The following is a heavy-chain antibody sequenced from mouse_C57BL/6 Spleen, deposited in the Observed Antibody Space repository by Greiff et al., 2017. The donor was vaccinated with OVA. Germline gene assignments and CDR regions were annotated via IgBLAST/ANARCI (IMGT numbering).Heavy chain of an antibody. D-gene: IGHD1-1*01. CDR1: GYTFTGYW. CDR2: ILPGSGST. CDR3: ARHLDYYGSSYWYFDV. V-gene: IGHV1-9*01. Sequence: VKLQESGAELMKPGASVKLSCKATGYTFTGYWIEWVKQRPGHGLEWIGEILPGSGSTNYNEKFKGKATFTADTSSNTAYMQLSSLTTEDSAIYYCARHLDYYGSSYWYFDVWGTGTTVTVAS. J-gene: IGHJ1*03.